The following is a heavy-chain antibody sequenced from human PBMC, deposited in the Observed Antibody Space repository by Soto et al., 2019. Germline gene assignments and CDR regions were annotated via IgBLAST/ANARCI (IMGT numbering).Heavy chain of an antibody. CDR1: GYTFTSYG. V-gene: IGHV1-18*01. CDR2: ISAYNGNT. J-gene: IGHJ5*02. Sequence: QVQLVQSGAEVKKPGASVKVSCKASGYTFTSYGISWVRQAPGQGLEWMGWISAYNGNTNYAQKLQGRVTMTTDTSTSTDNMELGSRRSDDTAVYYCSRDPGYSSSIASFDPWGQGTLVTVSS. D-gene: IGHD6-13*01. CDR3: SRDPGYSSSIASFDP.